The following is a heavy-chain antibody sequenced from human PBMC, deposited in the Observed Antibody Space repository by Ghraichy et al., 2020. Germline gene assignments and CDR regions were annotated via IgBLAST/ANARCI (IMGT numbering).Heavy chain of an antibody. CDR2: INIIRRTI. CDR3: ARASSVVGFYYHDGMDV. D-gene: IGHD2-15*01. Sequence: GGSLRLSCVGSGFTFSGYNMNWVRQSPGKGLEWVSYINIIRRTIFYADSVKGRFTISRDNAQNSLYLQMNSLRDEDTAVYYCARASSVVGFYYHDGMDVWGQGATVTVSS. CDR1: GFTFSGYN. J-gene: IGHJ6*02. V-gene: IGHV3-48*02.